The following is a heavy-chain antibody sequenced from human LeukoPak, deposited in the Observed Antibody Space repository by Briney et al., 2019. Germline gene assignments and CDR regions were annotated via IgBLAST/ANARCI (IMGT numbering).Heavy chain of an antibody. CDR1: GFTFSTYA. Sequence: GGSLRLSCAASGFTFSTYAMSWVRQAPGKGLEWVSLIGGSVGRTRYADSVKGRFTISRDNSKNTLYLEMNSLRAEDTAVYYCAKDSSSYDWGYMDVWGKGTTVTISS. CDR2: IGGSVGRT. CDR3: AKDSSSYDWGYMDV. V-gene: IGHV3-23*01. J-gene: IGHJ6*03. D-gene: IGHD3-22*01.